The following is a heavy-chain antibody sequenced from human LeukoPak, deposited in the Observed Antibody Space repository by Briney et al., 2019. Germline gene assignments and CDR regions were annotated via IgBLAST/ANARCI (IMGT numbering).Heavy chain of an antibody. CDR2: INPSGGST. CDR3: ARDLDSSGWFTQGVDP. J-gene: IGHJ5*02. Sequence: ASVKVSCKASGYTFTSYYMHWVRQAPGQGLKWMGIINPSGGSTSYAQKFQGRVTMTRDTSTSTVYMELSSLRSEDTAVYYCARDLDSSGWFTQGVDPWGQGTLVTVSS. V-gene: IGHV1-46*01. D-gene: IGHD6-19*01. CDR1: GYTFTSYY.